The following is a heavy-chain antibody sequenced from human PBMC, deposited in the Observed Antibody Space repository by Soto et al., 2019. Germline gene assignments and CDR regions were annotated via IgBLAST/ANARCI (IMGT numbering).Heavy chain of an antibody. D-gene: IGHD5-18*01. J-gene: IGHJ4*02. CDR2: IIPIFGTA. CDR3: ARGGYSSDLNYFDY. CDR1: GATFSSYA. V-gene: IGHV1-69*01. Sequence: QVQLVQSGAEVKKPGSSVKVSCKASGATFSSYAISWVRQAPGQGLEWMGGIIPIFGTATYAQKFQRRVTITADESTSTAYMELSSLRSEDTAVYYCARGGYSSDLNYFDYWGQGTLVTVSS.